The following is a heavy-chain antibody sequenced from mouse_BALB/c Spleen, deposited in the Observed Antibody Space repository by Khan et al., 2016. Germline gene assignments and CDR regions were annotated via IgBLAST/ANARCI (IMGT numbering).Heavy chain of an antibody. CDR1: GYSFSGYY. D-gene: IGHD3-1*01. CDR3: LRDAMDY. CDR2: INPNNGGS. J-gene: IGHJ4*01. Sequence: VQLQQSGPDLVKPGASVKISCKASGYSFSGYYLDWVKQSHAKSLEWIGRINPNNGGSKYNQKFKDKTILTVDRSSTTAYMELRSLTSEDSAVYYCLRDAMDYWGQGTSVTVSS. V-gene: IGHV1-18*01.